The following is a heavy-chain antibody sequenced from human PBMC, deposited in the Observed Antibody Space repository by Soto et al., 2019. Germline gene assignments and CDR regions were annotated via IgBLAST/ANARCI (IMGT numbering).Heavy chain of an antibody. Sequence: PGGSLRLSCAASGFSFSNSAMSWVRQAPGKGLEWVSAISGSGAYTYYADSVKGRCTISRDSSKNTLYRQMNSLRAEDTAVDYCAIAPNPPYGSASSKDSSGQRTPVTVSP. CDR3: AIAPNPPYGSASSKDS. J-gene: IGHJ5*01. V-gene: IGHV3-23*01. D-gene: IGHD6-19*01. CDR2: ISGSGAYT. CDR1: GFSFSNSA.